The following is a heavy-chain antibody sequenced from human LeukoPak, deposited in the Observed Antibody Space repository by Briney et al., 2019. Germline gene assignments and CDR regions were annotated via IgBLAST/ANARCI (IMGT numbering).Heavy chain of an antibody. V-gene: IGHV1-24*01. CDR1: GYTLTELS. Sequence: ASVKVSCKVSGYTLTELSMHWVRQAPGKGLEWMGGFDPEDGETIYAQKFQGRVTMTEDTSTDTACMELSSLRSEDTAVYYCATATIVGATWWAYYFDYWGQGTLVTVSS. CDR2: FDPEDGET. J-gene: IGHJ4*02. CDR3: ATATIVGATWWAYYFDY. D-gene: IGHD1-26*01.